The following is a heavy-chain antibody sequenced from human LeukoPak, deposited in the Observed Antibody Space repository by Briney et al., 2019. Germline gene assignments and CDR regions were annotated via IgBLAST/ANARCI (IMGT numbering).Heavy chain of an antibody. CDR3: ARDPSEWLVLDAFDI. CDR2: ISSSSSYI. V-gene: IGHV3-21*01. D-gene: IGHD6-19*01. J-gene: IGHJ3*02. CDR1: GVTFSSYS. Sequence: GGSLRLSCAASGVTFSSYSMNWVRQAPGKGLEWVSSISSSSSYIYYAYSVKGRFTISRDNAKNSLYLQMSSLRAEDTAVYYCARDPSEWLVLDAFDIWGQGTMVTVSS.